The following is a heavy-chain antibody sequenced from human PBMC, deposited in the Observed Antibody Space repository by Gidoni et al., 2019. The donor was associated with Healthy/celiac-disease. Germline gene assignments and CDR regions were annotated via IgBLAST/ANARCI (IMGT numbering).Heavy chain of an antibody. CDR2: ISSSSSTI. CDR1: FRSYS. Sequence: FRSYSMNWVRQAPGKGLEWVSYISSSSSTIYYADSVKGRFTISRDNAKNSLYLQMNSLRDEDTAVYYCARDDYGDYVSSFDYWGQGTLVTVSA. CDR3: ARDDYGDYVSSFDY. J-gene: IGHJ4*02. D-gene: IGHD4-17*01. V-gene: IGHV3-48*02.